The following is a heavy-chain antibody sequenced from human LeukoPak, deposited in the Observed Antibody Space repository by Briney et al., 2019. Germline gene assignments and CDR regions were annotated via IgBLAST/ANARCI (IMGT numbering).Heavy chain of an antibody. CDR2: LSRGGGTT. J-gene: IGHJ4*02. CDR1: GFNFNMFA. V-gene: IGHV3-23*01. D-gene: IGHD6-25*01. Sequence: GGSLRLSCSGTGFNFNMFAINWVRQAPGKGLERVSGLSRGGGTTSYADSVKGRFTISRDNSKKTVFLQMNSLKPDDTAVYYCAKEQRIRHCSEGVCMEGYYFEYWGQGTLVTVSS. CDR3: AKEQRIRHCSEGVCMEGYYFEY.